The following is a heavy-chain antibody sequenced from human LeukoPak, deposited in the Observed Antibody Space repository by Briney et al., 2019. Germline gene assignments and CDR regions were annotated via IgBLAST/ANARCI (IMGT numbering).Heavy chain of an antibody. CDR1: GGTFSSYA. Sequence: ASVKVSCKASGGTFSSYAISWVRQAPGQGLEWMGRIIPIFGTANYAQKFQGRVTITTDESTSTAYMELSSLRSEDTAVYYCAGDDKDQTGIDYWGQGTLVTVSS. V-gene: IGHV1-69*05. CDR2: IIPIFGTA. J-gene: IGHJ4*02. D-gene: IGHD1-14*01. CDR3: AGDDKDQTGIDY.